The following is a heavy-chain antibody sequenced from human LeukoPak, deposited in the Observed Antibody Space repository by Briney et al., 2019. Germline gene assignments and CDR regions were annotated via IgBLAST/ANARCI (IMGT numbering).Heavy chain of an antibody. J-gene: IGHJ4*02. CDR3: AKDRPLAPYSSGWYGGYYFDY. CDR2: IRYDGSNK. V-gene: IGHV3-30*02. CDR1: GFTFSSYG. D-gene: IGHD6-19*01. Sequence: GGSLRLSCAASGFTFSSYGMHWVRQAPGKGLEWVAFIRYDGSNKYYADSVKGRFPISRDNSKNTLYLQMNSLRAEDTAVYYCAKDRPLAPYSSGWYGGYYFDYWGQGTLVTVSS.